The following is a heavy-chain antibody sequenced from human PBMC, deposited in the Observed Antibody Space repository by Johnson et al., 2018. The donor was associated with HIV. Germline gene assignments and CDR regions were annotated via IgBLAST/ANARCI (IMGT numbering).Heavy chain of an antibody. Sequence: VQLVESGGGVVQPGRSLRLSCAASGFTFSSYAMSWVRQAPGKGLEWVSAISGSGTTKYYADSVKGRFTISRDNAKNSLYLQMSSLRAGDTAVYYCGRAVMVRNYETMGAFDIWGQGTMVTVYS. J-gene: IGHJ3*02. CDR2: ISGSGTTK. CDR3: GRAVMVRNYETMGAFDI. CDR1: GFTFSSYA. D-gene: IGHD3-16*01. V-gene: IGHV3-23*04.